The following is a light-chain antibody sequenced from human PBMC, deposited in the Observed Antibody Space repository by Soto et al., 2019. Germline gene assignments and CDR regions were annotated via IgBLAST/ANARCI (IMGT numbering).Light chain of an antibody. CDR3: GQLQG. J-gene: IGKJ5*01. CDR2: LGS. V-gene: IGKV2-28*01. Sequence: DFVMTQSPLSLPATPGEPASISCRSSQSLLHSHGYNRLDWYLQKPGQSPKLLTGLGSNRAPGVPDRFSGSGLAIDFTRTITRVEAEDFGIYYCGQLQGFGQGTRLEIK. CDR1: QSLLHSHGYNR.